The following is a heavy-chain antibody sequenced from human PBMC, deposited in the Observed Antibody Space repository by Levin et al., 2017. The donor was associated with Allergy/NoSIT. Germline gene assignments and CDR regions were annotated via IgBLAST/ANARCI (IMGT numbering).Heavy chain of an antibody. CDR1: GFTFSTYA. Sequence: SCAASGFTFSTYAMHWVRQAPGKGLEWVAFIWFDGTNKYYADSVKGRFTISRDNSKHTLYLQMNSLSAEDTAVYYCAKAGRNTDWNPYYFDYWGQGTLATVSS. V-gene: IGHV3-33*06. CDR2: IWFDGTNK. D-gene: IGHD1-1*01. CDR3: AKAGRNTDWNPYYFDY. J-gene: IGHJ4*02.